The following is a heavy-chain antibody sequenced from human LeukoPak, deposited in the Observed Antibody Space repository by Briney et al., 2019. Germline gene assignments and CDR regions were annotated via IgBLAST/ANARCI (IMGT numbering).Heavy chain of an antibody. CDR3: ARVRDYGDYVPLWFDP. CDR1: GGSISSYY. J-gene: IGHJ5*02. Sequence: PSETLSLTCTVSGGSISSYYWSWIRQPPGKGLEWIGYIYYSGSTNYNPSLKSRVTISVDTSKNQFSLKLSSVTAADTAVYYCARVRDYGDYVPLWFDPWGQGTLVTVSS. D-gene: IGHD4-17*01. CDR2: IYYSGST. V-gene: IGHV4-59*01.